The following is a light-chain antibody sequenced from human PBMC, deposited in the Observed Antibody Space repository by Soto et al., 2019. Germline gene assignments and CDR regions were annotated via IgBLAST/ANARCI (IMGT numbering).Light chain of an antibody. CDR2: GVY. Sequence: EMVLTQSPGTLSLSPGERATLSCRASQSVTRSYLAWYQQKAGQAPRLLIHGVYTRATGIPDRFSGSGSGTDFTLTISRLEPEDFAVYYCQQFGGSPPYTFGQGTKVEIK. CDR3: QQFGGSPPYT. V-gene: IGKV3-20*01. CDR1: QSVTRSY. J-gene: IGKJ2*01.